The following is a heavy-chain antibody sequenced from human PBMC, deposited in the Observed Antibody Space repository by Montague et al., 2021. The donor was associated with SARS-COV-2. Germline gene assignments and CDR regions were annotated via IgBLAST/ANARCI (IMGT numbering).Heavy chain of an antibody. Sequence: SETLSLTCAVSGGSFSDFLYNWIRQPPGKGLEWIADINHRGSSQYNPSFRSRVTLSVDTSRNQFSLNLRSVTAADTAVYYCVRSRAERYFDWTKLDAHVKPYYFDYWGQGTLVTVSS. V-gene: IGHV4-34*01. CDR2: INHRGSS. D-gene: IGHD3-9*01. J-gene: IGHJ4*02. CDR1: GGSFSDFL. CDR3: VRSRAERYFDWTKLDAHVKPYYFDY.